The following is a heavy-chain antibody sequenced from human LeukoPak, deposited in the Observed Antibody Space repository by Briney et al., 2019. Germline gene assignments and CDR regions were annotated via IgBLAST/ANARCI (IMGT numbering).Heavy chain of an antibody. J-gene: IGHJ4*02. Sequence: SVKVSCXASGGTFSSYAISWVRQAPGQGLEWMGGIIPIFGTANHAQKFQGRVTITTDESTSTAYMELSSLRSEDTAVYYCASAITYYYDSSGYYLLDYWGQGTLVTVSS. CDR2: IIPIFGTA. V-gene: IGHV1-69*05. CDR3: ASAITYYYDSSGYYLLDY. D-gene: IGHD3-22*01. CDR1: GGTFSSYA.